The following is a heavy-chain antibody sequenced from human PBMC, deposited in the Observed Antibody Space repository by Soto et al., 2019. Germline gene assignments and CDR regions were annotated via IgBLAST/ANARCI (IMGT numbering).Heavy chain of an antibody. J-gene: IGHJ4*02. V-gene: IGHV1-18*01. CDR3: ARDVREGNAVRCVVVIAIFDY. Sequence: QVQLVQSGAEVKKPGASVKVSCKASGYSFTTYGISWVRQAPGQGLEWMGWISAYNGNTNYAQKFKGRVTMTTDTSTSTVYMELRSLTSDDTAVYYCARDVREGNAVRCVVVIAIFDYWGQGTLVTVSS. D-gene: IGHD2-21*01. CDR1: GYSFTTYG. CDR2: ISAYNGNT.